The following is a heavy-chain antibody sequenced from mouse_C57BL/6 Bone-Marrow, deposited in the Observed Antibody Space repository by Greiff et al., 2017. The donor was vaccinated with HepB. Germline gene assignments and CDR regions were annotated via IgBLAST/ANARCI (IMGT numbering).Heavy chain of an antibody. J-gene: IGHJ4*01. D-gene: IGHD3-2*02. V-gene: IGHV2-9*01. Sequence: VKLQESGPGLVAPSQSLSITCTVSGFSLTSYGVDWVRQPPGKGLEWLGVIWGGGSTNYNSALMSRLSISKDNSKSQVFLKMNSLQTDDTAMYYCAKHTGLDSSGYVEAMDYWGQGTSVTVSS. CDR1: GFSLTSYG. CDR2: IWGGGST. CDR3: AKHTGLDSSGYVEAMDY.